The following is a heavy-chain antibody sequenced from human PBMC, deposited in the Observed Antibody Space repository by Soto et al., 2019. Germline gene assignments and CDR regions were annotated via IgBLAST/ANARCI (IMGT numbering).Heavy chain of an antibody. CDR2: VYWNDDK. V-gene: IGHV2-5*01. J-gene: IGHJ4*02. CDR3: AHRHFNKVAYFDY. CDR1: GFSLSTNGVG. Sequence: QITLKESGPTLVKPTQTLTLTCTVSGFSLSTNGVGVGWIRQPPGKALEWLAIVYWNDDKRYSPSLESRLTIARDAPKNQVVLTMTNVDPVDTATYYCAHRHFNKVAYFDYWGQGTLVTVSS.